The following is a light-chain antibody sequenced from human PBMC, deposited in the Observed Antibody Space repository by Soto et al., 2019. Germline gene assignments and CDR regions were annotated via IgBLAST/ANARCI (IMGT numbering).Light chain of an antibody. V-gene: IGKV3-20*01. CDR2: GAA. J-gene: IGKJ1*01. CDR1: QSVSSNS. CDR3: QQYGSSPWT. Sequence: IVLTQSPDTLPLSPGERATLSCRASQSVSSNSLAWYQQKPGQAPRLLIYGAATRATGIPDRFSGSGSGTHFTLTISRLEPEDFAVYCCQQYGSSPWTFGQGTKVEIK.